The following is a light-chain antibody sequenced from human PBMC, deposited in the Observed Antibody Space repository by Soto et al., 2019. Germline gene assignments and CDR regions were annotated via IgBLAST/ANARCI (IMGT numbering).Light chain of an antibody. CDR1: SSDVGAYNY. CDR3: CSFTSITTYV. V-gene: IGLV2-14*01. J-gene: IGLJ1*01. CDR2: EVS. Sequence: QSGLTQPASVSGSYGQSITISCTGTSSDVGAYNYVSWYQQQPGKAPKLMISEVSNRPSGVSNRFSGSKSGNTASLIISGLQAEDEADYYCCSFTSITTYVFGTGTKVTVL.